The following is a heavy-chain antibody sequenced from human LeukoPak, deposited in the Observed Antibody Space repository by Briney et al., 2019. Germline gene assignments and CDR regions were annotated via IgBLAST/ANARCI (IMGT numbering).Heavy chain of an antibody. CDR3: ARGISSGWSRAVGY. CDR2: IYYSGST. Sequence: TSETLSLTCTVSGGSVSSGSYYWSWIRQPPGKGLEWIGYIYYSGSTNYNPSLKSRVTISVDTSKNQFSLKLSSVTAADTAVYYCARGISSGWSRAVGYWGQGTLVTVSS. V-gene: IGHV4-61*01. J-gene: IGHJ4*02. CDR1: GGSVSSGSYY. D-gene: IGHD6-19*01.